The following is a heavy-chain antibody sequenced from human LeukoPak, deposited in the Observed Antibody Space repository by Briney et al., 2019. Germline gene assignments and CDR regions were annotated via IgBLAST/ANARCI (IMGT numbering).Heavy chain of an antibody. Sequence: KASETLSLTCAVYGGSFSGYYWSWIRQHPGKGLEWIGYIYYSGSTYYNPSLKSRVTISVDTSKNQFSLKLSSVTAADTAVYYCASNYYYDSSGYYSPYYFDYWGQGTLVTVSS. CDR2: IYYSGST. CDR1: GGSFSGYY. D-gene: IGHD3-22*01. CDR3: ASNYYYDSSGYYSPYYFDY. V-gene: IGHV4-31*11. J-gene: IGHJ4*02.